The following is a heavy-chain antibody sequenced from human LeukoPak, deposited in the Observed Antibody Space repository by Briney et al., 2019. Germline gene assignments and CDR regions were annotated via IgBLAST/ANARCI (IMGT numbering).Heavy chain of an antibody. J-gene: IGHJ4*02. CDR2: ISSSSSYI. V-gene: IGHV3-21*01. Sequence: GGSLRLSCAASGFTFSSYSMNWVRQAPGKGLEWVSSISSSSSYIYYADSVKGRFTISRDNAKNSLYLQMNSLRAEDTAMYYCARVGSYGYPSHFDYWGQGTLVTVSS. CDR3: ARVGSYGYPSHFDY. CDR1: GFTFSSYS. D-gene: IGHD5-18*01.